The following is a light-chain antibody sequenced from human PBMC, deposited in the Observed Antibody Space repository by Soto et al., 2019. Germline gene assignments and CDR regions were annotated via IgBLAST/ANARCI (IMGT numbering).Light chain of an antibody. CDR1: DSNIGSNS. J-gene: IGLJ1*01. V-gene: IGLV1-47*02. CDR3: AAWDASLSACV. Sequence: SVLTQPRSASGTAGQVVTISCSGGDSNIGSNSVYWYQHLPRMAPKLLIYYNNQRPSGVPDRFSGSRSGTSASLAIVGLRSEDEAVYYCAAWDASLSACVFGNGTKVTVL. CDR2: YNN.